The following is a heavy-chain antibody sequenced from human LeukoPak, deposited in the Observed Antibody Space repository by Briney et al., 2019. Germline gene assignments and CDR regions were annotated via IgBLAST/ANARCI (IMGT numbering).Heavy chain of an antibody. D-gene: IGHD3-10*01. J-gene: IGHJ6*02. CDR3: ARDRLWFGELFGPTGMDV. CDR1: GGSISSDGYY. CDR2: IYYSGST. V-gene: IGHV4-31*03. Sequence: SETLSLTCTVSGGSISSDGYYWSWIRQHPGKGLEWIGYIYYSGSTYYNPSLKSRVTISVDTSKNQFSLKLSSVTAADTAVYYCARDRLWFGELFGPTGMDVWGQGTTVTVSS.